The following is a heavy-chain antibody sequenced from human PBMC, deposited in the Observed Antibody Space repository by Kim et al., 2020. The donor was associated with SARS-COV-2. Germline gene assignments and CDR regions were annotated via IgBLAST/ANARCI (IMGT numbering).Heavy chain of an antibody. V-gene: IGHV3-23*01. D-gene: IGHD2-15*01. J-gene: IGHJ4*02. CDR2: ISGSGGST. Sequence: GVSLRLSCAASGFTFSSYAMSWVRQAPGKGLEWVSAISGSGGSTYYADSVKGRFTISRDNSKNTLYLQMNSLRAEDTAVYYCAKGGCSGGSCYSSYWGQGTLVTVSS. CDR3: AKGGCSGGSCYSSY. CDR1: GFTFSSYA.